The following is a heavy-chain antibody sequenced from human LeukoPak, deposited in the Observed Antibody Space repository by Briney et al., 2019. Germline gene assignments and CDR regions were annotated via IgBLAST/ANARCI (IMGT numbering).Heavy chain of an antibody. CDR2: IYYSGST. CDR1: GGSLSSSSYY. V-gene: IGHV4-39*07. D-gene: IGHD3-10*01. CDR3: ARLGGSGSYFYYYYYMDV. J-gene: IGHJ6*03. Sequence: SETLSLTCTVSGGSLSSSSYYWGWLRQPPGRGLEWIGSIYYSGSTYYNPSLKSRVTISVDTSKNQFSLKLSSVTAADTAVYYCARLGGSGSYFYYYYYMDVWGKGTTVTVSS.